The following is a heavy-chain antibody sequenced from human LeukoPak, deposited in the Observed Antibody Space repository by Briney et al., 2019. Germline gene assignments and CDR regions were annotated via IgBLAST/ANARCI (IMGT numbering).Heavy chain of an antibody. CDR1: GGSISSYY. D-gene: IGHD6-19*01. J-gene: IGHJ4*02. CDR3: ARHGQWLVAYYFDY. V-gene: IGHV4-59*08. CDR2: IYYSGST. Sequence: SETLSLTCTVSGGSISSYYWSWIRQPPGKGLEWIGYIYYSGSTNYNPSLKSRATISVDTSKNQFSLKLSSVTAADTAVHYCARHGQWLVAYYFDYWGQGTLVTVSS.